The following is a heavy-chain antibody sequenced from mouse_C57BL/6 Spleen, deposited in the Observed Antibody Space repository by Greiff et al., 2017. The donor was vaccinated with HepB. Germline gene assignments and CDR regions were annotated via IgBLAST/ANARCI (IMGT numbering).Heavy chain of an antibody. D-gene: IGHD1-1*01. V-gene: IGHV1-15*01. CDR2: IDPETGGT. CDR1: GYTFTDYE. CDR3: TRDGVYGSSSWYFDV. Sequence: QVQLQQSGAELVRPGASVTLSCKASGYTFTDYEMHWVKQTPVHGLEWIGAIDPETGGTAYNQKFKGKAILTAAKSSSTAYMELRSLTSEDSAVYYCTRDGVYGSSSWYFDVWGTGTTVTGSS. J-gene: IGHJ1*03.